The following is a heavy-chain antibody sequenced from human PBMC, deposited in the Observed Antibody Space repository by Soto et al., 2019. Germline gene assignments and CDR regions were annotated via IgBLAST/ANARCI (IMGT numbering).Heavy chain of an antibody. CDR1: GFTFSSYW. V-gene: IGHV3-7*03. J-gene: IGHJ4*02. Sequence: EVQLVESGGGLVQPGGSLRLSCAASGFTFSSYWMSWVRQAPGKGLEWVANIKQDGSEKYYVDSVKGRFTISRDNAKNSLYLQMISLRAEDTAVYYCARDWKYCSSTRCYTGIDYWGQGTLVTVSS. CDR2: IKQDGSEK. CDR3: ARDWKYCSSTRCYTGIDY. D-gene: IGHD2-2*02.